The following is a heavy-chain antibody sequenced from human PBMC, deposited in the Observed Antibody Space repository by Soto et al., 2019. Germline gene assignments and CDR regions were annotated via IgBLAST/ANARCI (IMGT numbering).Heavy chain of an antibody. D-gene: IGHD3-22*01. CDR1: GFTFSSYA. V-gene: IGHV3-23*01. Sequence: GGSLRLSCAASGFTFSSYAMSWVRQAPGKGLEWVSAISGSGGSTYYADSVKGRFTISRDNSKNTLYLQMNSLRAEDAAVYYCAKGLSDYYDSSGYYYPTFLDYWGQGTLVTVSS. CDR3: AKGLSDYYDSSGYYYPTFLDY. J-gene: IGHJ4*02. CDR2: ISGSGGST.